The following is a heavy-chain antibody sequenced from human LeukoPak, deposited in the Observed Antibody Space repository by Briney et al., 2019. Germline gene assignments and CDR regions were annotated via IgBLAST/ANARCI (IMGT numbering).Heavy chain of an antibody. CDR2: ISAHNGNT. Sequence: AAVKVSCNASGDSFTTHGIAWVRQALGQGGQWRGWISAHNGNTNSAQRLQGRVTLPTHTSTNQAYMELKRQRSDDTAVYYCARDGYFHLWGRPTMLTV. CDR3: ARDGYFHL. V-gene: IGHV1-18*01. CDR1: GDSFTTHG. J-gene: IGHJ2*01.